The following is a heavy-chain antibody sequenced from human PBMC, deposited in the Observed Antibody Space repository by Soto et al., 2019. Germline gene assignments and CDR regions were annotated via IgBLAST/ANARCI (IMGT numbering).Heavy chain of an antibody. D-gene: IGHD2-2*01. CDR1: GGTFSSYA. V-gene: IGHV1-69*06. J-gene: IGHJ3*02. Sequence: SVKVSCKASGGTFSSYAISWVRQAPGQGLEWMGGIIPIFGTANYAQKFQGRVTITADRSTSTAYMELSSLRSEGTAVYYCARAYCSSTSCYYAFDIWGQGTMVTVSS. CDR2: IIPIFGTA. CDR3: ARAYCSSTSCYYAFDI.